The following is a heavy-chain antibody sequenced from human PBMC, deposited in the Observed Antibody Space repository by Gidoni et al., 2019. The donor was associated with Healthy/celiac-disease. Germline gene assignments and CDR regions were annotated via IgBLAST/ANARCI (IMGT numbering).Heavy chain of an antibody. CDR3: ARDVFSVYDSSGYYDY. CDR1: GYTFTSYA. CDR2: INAGTGNT. J-gene: IGHJ4*02. D-gene: IGHD3-22*01. V-gene: IGHV1-3*01. Sequence: QVPLVQSGAEVTKPGASVKVSCKASGYTFTSYAMHWVRQAPGQRLEWMGWINAGTGNTKYSQKFQGRVTITRDTSASTAYMELSSLRSEDTAVYYCARDVFSVYDSSGYYDYWGQGTLVTVSS.